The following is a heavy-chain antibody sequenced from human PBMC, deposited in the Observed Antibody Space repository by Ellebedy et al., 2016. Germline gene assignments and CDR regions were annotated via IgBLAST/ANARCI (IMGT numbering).Heavy chain of an antibody. CDR1: GYTFSSYG. CDR2: ISTYNGNT. CDR3: ARAGFVDYYDSSAYLPY. V-gene: IGHV1-18*01. D-gene: IGHD3-22*01. J-gene: IGHJ4*02. Sequence: ASVKVSCKASGYTFSSYGISWVRQATGQGLEWMGWISTYNGNTNYAQKLQGRVTMTTDTSTSTAYMELRSLRSDDTAVYYCARAGFVDYYDSSAYLPYWGQGTLVTVSS.